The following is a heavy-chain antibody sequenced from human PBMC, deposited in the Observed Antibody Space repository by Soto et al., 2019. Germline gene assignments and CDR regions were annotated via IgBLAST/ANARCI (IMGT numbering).Heavy chain of an antibody. J-gene: IGHJ4*02. CDR1: GYTFTNYG. Sequence: QVQLVQSGAEVREPGASVKVSCKASGYTFTNYGVSWVRQAPGQGLEWMGWIGGYKGHTNYAQKLQGRVTLTTDTPTSTAYMELRSLRSDDTAVYYCALHTLDTGMPSGYWGQGTLVTVSS. CDR2: IGGYKGHT. D-gene: IGHD5-18*01. CDR3: ALHTLDTGMPSGY. V-gene: IGHV1-18*01.